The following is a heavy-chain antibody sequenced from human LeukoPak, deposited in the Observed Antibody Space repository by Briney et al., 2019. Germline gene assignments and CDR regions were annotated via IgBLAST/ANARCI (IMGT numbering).Heavy chain of an antibody. CDR3: AQMPNYVWGSYRPDPYFDY. CDR2: IRYDGSNK. D-gene: IGHD3-16*02. Sequence: GGSLRLSCAAAGFTFSSYGMHWVRQAPGKGLEWVALIRYDGSNKYYADSVKGRFTISRDNSKNTLYLQMNSLRAEDTAVYYCAQMPNYVWGSYRPDPYFDYWGQGTLVTVSS. V-gene: IGHV3-30*02. CDR1: GFTFSSYG. J-gene: IGHJ4*02.